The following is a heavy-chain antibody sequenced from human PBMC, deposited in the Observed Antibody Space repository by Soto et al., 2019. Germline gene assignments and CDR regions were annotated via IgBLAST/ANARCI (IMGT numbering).Heavy chain of an antibody. J-gene: IGHJ4*02. D-gene: IGHD1-26*01. CDR1: GFTFDAYG. Sequence: EVQLVESGGGVLRPGGSLRLSCAASGFTFDAYGISCARQAPRKGLELVSGVNWNGVSTGYADSVKGRFTISRDNAKNSLYLQMNSLRAEDTAVYYCVRGASLNFDYWGQGTLVTVSS. V-gene: IGHV3-20*04. CDR2: VNWNGVST. CDR3: VRGASLNFDY.